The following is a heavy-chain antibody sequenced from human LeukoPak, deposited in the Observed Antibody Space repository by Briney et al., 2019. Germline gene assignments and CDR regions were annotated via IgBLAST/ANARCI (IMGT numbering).Heavy chain of an antibody. CDR3: ARSPRYYYGSGSYRFDP. D-gene: IGHD3-10*01. Sequence: PSETLSLTCAVYGGSFSGYYWSWIRQPPGKGLEWIGEINHSGSTNYNPSLKSRVTISVDTSKDQFSLKLSSVTAADTVVYYCARSPRYYYGSGSYRFDPWGQGTLVTVSS. CDR1: GGSFSGYY. J-gene: IGHJ5*02. V-gene: IGHV4-34*01. CDR2: INHSGST.